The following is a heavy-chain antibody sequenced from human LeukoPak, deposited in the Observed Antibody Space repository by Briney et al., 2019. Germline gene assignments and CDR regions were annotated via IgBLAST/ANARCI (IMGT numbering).Heavy chain of an antibody. CDR1: GFTFSTYW. D-gene: IGHD5-24*01. V-gene: IGHV3-7*03. CDR2: IKPGGSEK. J-gene: IGHJ4*02. CDR3: ARGQYTDGLSY. Sequence: GGSLRLSCAASGFTFSTYWMTWVRQAPGKGLEWVAIIKPGGSEKYYVDSVKGRFTISRDNAENSLFLQMNGLRPEDTAVFYCARGQYTDGLSYWGQGTLVTVSS.